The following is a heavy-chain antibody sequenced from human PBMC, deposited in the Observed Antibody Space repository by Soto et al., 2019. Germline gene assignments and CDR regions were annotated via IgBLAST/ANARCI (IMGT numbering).Heavy chain of an antibody. V-gene: IGHV3-23*01. CDR2: ISGSGGST. D-gene: IGHD4-4*01. J-gene: IGHJ6*03. CDR1: GFTFSSYA. CDR3: ARIMTTVYYYYMDV. Sequence: GGSLRLSCAASGFTFSSYAMSWVRQAPGKGLEWVSAISGSGGSTYYADSVKGRFTISRDNAKNSLYLQMNSLRAEDTAVYYCARIMTTVYYYYMDVWGKGTTVTVSS.